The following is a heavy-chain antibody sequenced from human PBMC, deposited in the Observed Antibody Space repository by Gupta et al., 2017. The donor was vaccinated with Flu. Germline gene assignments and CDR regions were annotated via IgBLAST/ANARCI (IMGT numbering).Heavy chain of an antibody. Sequence: QITLKESGPTLVKPTQTLTLTCTFSGFSLSTSGVGVGWIRQPPGKALEWLALIYWNDDKRYSPSLKSRLTITKDTSKNQVVLTMTNMDPVDTATYYCALRGSIAARVGYYFDYWGQGTLVTVSS. J-gene: IGHJ4*02. D-gene: IGHD6-6*01. CDR3: ALRGSIAARVGYYFDY. CDR2: IYWNDDK. CDR1: GFSLSTSGVG. V-gene: IGHV2-5*01.